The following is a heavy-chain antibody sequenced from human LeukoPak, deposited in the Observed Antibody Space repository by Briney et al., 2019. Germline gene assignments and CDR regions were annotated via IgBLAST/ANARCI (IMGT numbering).Heavy chain of an antibody. Sequence: SETLSLTCAVYGGSFSGYYWSWIRQPPGKGLEWIGEINHSGSTNYNPSLKSRVTISVDTSKNQFSLKLSSVTAADTAVYYCARGPAIYGDYYYYYYMDVWGKGTTVTVSS. D-gene: IGHD4-17*01. CDR3: ARGPAIYGDYYYYYYMDV. J-gene: IGHJ6*03. CDR1: GGSFSGYY. CDR2: INHSGST. V-gene: IGHV4-34*01.